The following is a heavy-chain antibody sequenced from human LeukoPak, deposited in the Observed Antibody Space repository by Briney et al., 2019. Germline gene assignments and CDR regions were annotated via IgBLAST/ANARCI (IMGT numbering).Heavy chain of an antibody. Sequence: KPSETLSLTCTVSGGSISSNNYYWGWIRQPPGKGLEWIGAIYYTATTYYNPSLKSRVTISVDTSKNQFSLKLRSVTAADTAVYYCARRYYYGSGFDFWGQGTLVTVSS. CDR2: IYYTATT. CDR1: GGSISSNNYY. V-gene: IGHV4-39*01. D-gene: IGHD3-10*01. CDR3: ARRYYYGSGFDF. J-gene: IGHJ4*02.